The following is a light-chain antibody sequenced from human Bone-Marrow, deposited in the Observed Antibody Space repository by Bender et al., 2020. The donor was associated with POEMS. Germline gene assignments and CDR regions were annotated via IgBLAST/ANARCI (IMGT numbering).Light chain of an antibody. CDR1: NNY. V-gene: IGLV2-8*01. CDR2: DVT. Sequence: QSALTQPPSASGSPGQSVTISCTGTNNYVSWYQHHPCRAPQLLIFDVTKRPSGVPDRFSGAKSGDTASLTVSGLQPEDEAAYYCSSYAGSKSVVFGGGTKLTVL. CDR3: SSYAGSKSVV. J-gene: IGLJ2*01.